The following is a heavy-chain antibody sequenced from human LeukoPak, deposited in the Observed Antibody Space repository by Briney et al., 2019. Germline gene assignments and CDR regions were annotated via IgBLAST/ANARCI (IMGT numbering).Heavy chain of an antibody. CDR3: AKGFRGVISDYFDY. J-gene: IGHJ4*02. D-gene: IGHD3-10*01. CDR2: ISWNSGSI. V-gene: IGHV3-9*01. Sequence: GISWNSGSIGYADSVKGRFTISRDNAKNSLYLQMNSLRTEDTALYYCAKGFRGVISDYFDYWGQGTLVTVSS.